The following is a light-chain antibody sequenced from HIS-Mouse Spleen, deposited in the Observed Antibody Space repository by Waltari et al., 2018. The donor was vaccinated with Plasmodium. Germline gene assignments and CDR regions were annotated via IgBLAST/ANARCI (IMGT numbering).Light chain of an antibody. CDR2: DDS. Sequence: SYVLTQPPSVSVAPGQTARLTCGGTNIGSKSVHSYQQNPGQAPVLVVYDDSDRPSGIPERFSGSNSGNTATLTISRVEAGDEADYYCQVWDSSSDHVVFGGGTKLTVL. CDR3: QVWDSSSDHVV. J-gene: IGLJ2*01. CDR1: NIGSKS. V-gene: IGLV3-21*02.